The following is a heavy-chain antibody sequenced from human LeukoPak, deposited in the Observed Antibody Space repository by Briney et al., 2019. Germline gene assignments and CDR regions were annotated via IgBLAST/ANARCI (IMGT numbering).Heavy chain of an antibody. D-gene: IGHD6-19*01. CDR1: GFTFSSYG. CDR2: ISFDGSNK. CDR3: ARDKPTTGWYSPEY. V-gene: IGHV3-30*03. J-gene: IGHJ4*02. Sequence: GRSLRLSCVASGFTFSSYGLHWVRQAPGKGLEWVAVISFDGSNKYYAGSVKGRFIISRDNSENTLYLQMDSLRAEDTAVYYCARDKPTTGWYSPEYWGQGTLVTVSS.